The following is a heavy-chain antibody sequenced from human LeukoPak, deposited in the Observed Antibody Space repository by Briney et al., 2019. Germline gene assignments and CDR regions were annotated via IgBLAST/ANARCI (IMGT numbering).Heavy chain of an antibody. V-gene: IGHV3-23*01. D-gene: IGHD3-22*01. CDR3: AKETLPFYDSSGYSDY. CDR2: ISGSGGST. CDR1: GFTFSSYA. Sequence: TGGSLRLSCAASGFTFSSYAMSWVRQAPGKGLEWVSAISGSGGSTYYADSVKGRFTISRDNSKNTLYLQMNSLRAEDTAVYYCAKETLPFYDSSGYSDYWGQGTLVTVSS. J-gene: IGHJ4*02.